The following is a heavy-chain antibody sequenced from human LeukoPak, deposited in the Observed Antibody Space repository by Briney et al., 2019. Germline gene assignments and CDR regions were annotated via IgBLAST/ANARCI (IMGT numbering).Heavy chain of an antibody. CDR2: ISGSGGSA. Sequence: GGSLRLSCAASGFTFSSYGMSWVRQAPGKGLDWVSAISGSGGSANYADSVTGWFTISRDNSKDTLYLQMNSLRAEDTAVYYCAQGILDGGSDYWGQGALVTVSS. V-gene: IGHV3-23*01. CDR3: AQGILDGGSDY. CDR1: GFTFSSYG. J-gene: IGHJ4*02. D-gene: IGHD4-23*01.